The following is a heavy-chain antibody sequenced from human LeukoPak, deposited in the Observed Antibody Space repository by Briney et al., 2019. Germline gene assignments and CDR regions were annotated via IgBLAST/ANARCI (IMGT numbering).Heavy chain of an antibody. J-gene: IGHJ4*02. Sequence: GGSLRLSCAASGFTFSDYYMSWIRQAPGKGLEWVSYISSSGSTIYYADSVKGRFTISRDNAKNSLYLQMNSLRAEDTALYYCAKSMTTVTTGLDYWGQGTLVTVSS. D-gene: IGHD4-17*01. CDR2: ISSSGSTI. CDR3: AKSMTTVTTGLDY. CDR1: GFTFSDYY. V-gene: IGHV3-11*01.